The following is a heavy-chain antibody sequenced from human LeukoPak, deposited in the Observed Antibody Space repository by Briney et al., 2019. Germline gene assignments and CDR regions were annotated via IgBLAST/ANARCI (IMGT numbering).Heavy chain of an antibody. D-gene: IGHD6-19*01. Sequence: GGSLRLSCAASGFTFSNYNMNWVRQTPGKGLEWVSYISSSGSTIYYADSVKGRFTISRDNAKNSLYLQMNSLRAEDTAVYYCAKVAGIAVANNWFDPWGQGTLVTISS. CDR1: GFTFSNYN. CDR3: AKVAGIAVANNWFDP. V-gene: IGHV3-48*04. CDR2: ISSSGSTI. J-gene: IGHJ5*02.